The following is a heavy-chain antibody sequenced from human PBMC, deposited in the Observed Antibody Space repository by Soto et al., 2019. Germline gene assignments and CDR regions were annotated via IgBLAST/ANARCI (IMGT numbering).Heavy chain of an antibody. CDR1: GGSFSGYY. CDR2: INHSGTN. D-gene: IGHD1-7*01. V-gene: IGHV4-34*01. Sequence: PSETLSLAFAVFGGSFSGYYWGWIRQPPGKGLEWIGEINHSGTNNYNPSLKNRFTISVDTSKNPFSLKLSSVTAADTAVYYCARQRPELRAFDIWGQGTMVTVSS. CDR3: ARQRPELRAFDI. J-gene: IGHJ3*02.